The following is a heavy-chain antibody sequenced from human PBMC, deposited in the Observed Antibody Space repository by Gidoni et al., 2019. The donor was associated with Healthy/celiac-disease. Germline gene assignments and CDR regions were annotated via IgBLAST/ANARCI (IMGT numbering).Heavy chain of an antibody. CDR3: ATGGRENWELQRGWYYYYGMDV. D-gene: IGHD1-26*01. J-gene: IGHJ6*02. CDR2: FDPEDGET. V-gene: IGHV1-24*01. Sequence: QVQLVQSGAEVKKPGASVKVSGKVPGYTLTELSMHWVRQAPGKGLEWRGGFDPEDGETIYAQKFQGRVTMTEDTSTDTAYMELSSLRSEDTAVYYCATGGRENWELQRGWYYYYGMDVWGQGTTVTVSS. CDR1: GYTLTELS.